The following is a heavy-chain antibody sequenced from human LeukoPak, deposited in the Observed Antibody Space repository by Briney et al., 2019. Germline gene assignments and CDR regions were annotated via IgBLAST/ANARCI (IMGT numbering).Heavy chain of an antibody. V-gene: IGHV3-33*01. Sequence: PGGSLRLSCAASGFTFSSYGMHWLRQAPGKGLEWVAVIWYDGSNKYYADSVKGRFTISRDNSKNTLYLQMNSLRAEDTAVYYCARVFSLRITMIGYWGQGTLVTVSS. CDR2: IWYDGSNK. CDR1: GFTFSSYG. D-gene: IGHD3-22*01. CDR3: ARVFSLRITMIGY. J-gene: IGHJ4*02.